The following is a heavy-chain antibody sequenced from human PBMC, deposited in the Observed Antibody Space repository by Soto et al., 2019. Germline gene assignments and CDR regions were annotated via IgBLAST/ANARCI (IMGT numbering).Heavy chain of an antibody. D-gene: IGHD3-22*01. J-gene: IGHJ4*02. CDR1: GGTFSRNT. CDR3: ARQFDSDTTGYYYAY. Sequence: SVKVSCKASGGTFSRNTISWVRQAPGQGLEWMGGIMPIFGSANYAQKFQGRVTITADENTRTVYMELSRLRSEDTAVYYCARQFDSDTTGYYYAYWGQGTLVTVS. V-gene: IGHV1-69*13. CDR2: IMPIFGSA.